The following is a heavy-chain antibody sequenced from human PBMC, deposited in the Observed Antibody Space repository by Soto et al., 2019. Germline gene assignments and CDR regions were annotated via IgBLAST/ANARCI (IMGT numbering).Heavy chain of an antibody. D-gene: IGHD6-19*01. CDR3: TREASIAVAGTVDY. V-gene: IGHV3-49*03. CDR1: GFTFGDYA. J-gene: IGHJ4*02. CDR2: IRSKAYGGTT. Sequence: GGSLRLSCTASGFTFGDYAMSWLRQAPGKGLEWVGFIRSKAYGGTTEYAASVKGRFTISRDDSKSIAYLQMNSLKTEDTAVYYCTREASIAVAGTVDYWGQGTLVTVSS.